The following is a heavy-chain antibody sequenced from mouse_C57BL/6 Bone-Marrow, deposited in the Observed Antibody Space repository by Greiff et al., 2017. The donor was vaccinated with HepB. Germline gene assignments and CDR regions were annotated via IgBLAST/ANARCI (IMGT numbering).Heavy chain of an antibody. V-gene: IGHV1-52*01. D-gene: IGHD1-1*01. CDR3: ARLRYGSRVFAY. J-gene: IGHJ3*01. CDR2: IDPSDRET. CDR1: GYTFTSYW. Sequence: QVQLQQSGAELGRPGSSVKLSCKASGYTFTSYWMHWGKQRPIQGLEWIGNIDPSDRETHYNQKFKDKATLTVDKSSSTAYMQLSSLTSEDSAVYYCARLRYGSRVFAYWGQGTLVTVSA.